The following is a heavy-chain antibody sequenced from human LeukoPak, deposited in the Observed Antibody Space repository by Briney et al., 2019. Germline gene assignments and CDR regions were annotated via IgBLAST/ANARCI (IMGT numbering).Heavy chain of an antibody. CDR3: ATYDSSGNDAFDI. D-gene: IGHD3-22*01. J-gene: IGHJ3*02. V-gene: IGHV3-23*01. Sequence: GGSLRLSCAASGFTFSSYAMSWVRQAPGKGLEWVSAISGSGGSTYYADSVKGRFTISRDNSKNTLYLQMNSLRAEDTAVYYCATYDSSGNDAFDIWGQGTMVTVSS. CDR2: ISGSGGST. CDR1: GFTFSSYA.